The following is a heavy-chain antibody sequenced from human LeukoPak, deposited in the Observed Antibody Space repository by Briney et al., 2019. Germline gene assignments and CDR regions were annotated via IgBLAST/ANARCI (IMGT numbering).Heavy chain of an antibody. J-gene: IGHJ4*02. CDR2: INHSGSS. CDR1: GGSFSGYY. D-gene: IGHD3-10*01. CDR3: ARTRYYYNSRSYGAPYYFDY. Sequence: SETLSLTCAVYGGSFSGYYWSWIRQPPGKGLEWIGEINHSGSSKYIPSLKSRVTISVDTSKNQFSLKLSSVTAADTAVYYCARTRYYYNSRSYGAPYYFDYWGQGTLVTVSS. V-gene: IGHV4-34*01.